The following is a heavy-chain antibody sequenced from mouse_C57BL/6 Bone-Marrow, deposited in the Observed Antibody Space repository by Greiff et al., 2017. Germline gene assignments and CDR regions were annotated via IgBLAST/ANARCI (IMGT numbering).Heavy chain of an antibody. J-gene: IGHJ2*01. CDR3: TTDSSGYYFDY. D-gene: IGHD3-2*02. Sequence: VQLQQSGAELVRPGASVKLSCTASGFNIKDDYMHWVKQRPEQGLEWIGWIDPENGDTEYASKFQGKATITADTSSNTAYLQLSSLTSEDTAAYYGTTDSSGYYFDYWGQGTTLTVSS. CDR1: GFNIKDDY. V-gene: IGHV14-4*01. CDR2: IDPENGDT.